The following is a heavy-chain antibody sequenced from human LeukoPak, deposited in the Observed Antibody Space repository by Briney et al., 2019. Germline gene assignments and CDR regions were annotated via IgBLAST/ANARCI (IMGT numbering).Heavy chain of an antibody. Sequence: SETLSLTCTVSGGSISSSSYYWGWVRQPPGKGLEWIGSIYYSGSTYYNPSLKSRVTISVDTSKNQFSLKLSSVTAADTAVYYCARALAPGAFDIWGQGTMVTVSS. CDR3: ARALAPGAFDI. J-gene: IGHJ3*02. CDR1: GGSISSSSYY. CDR2: IYYSGST. D-gene: IGHD3-16*01. V-gene: IGHV4-39*07.